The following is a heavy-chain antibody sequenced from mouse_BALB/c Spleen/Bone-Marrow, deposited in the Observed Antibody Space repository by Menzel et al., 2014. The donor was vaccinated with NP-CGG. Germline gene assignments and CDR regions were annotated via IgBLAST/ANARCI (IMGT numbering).Heavy chain of an antibody. V-gene: IGHV1S82*01. CDR3: ARLGGLRVCDY. CDR2: IHPSDSET. CDR1: GYSFTSYW. Sequence: VKLMESGAELVRPGASVKLSCKASGYSFTSYWMNWVKQRPGQGLEWIGMIHPSDSETRLNQTFKDKATLTVDKSSSTAYVQRSSPTAEDSAVYYCARLGGLRVCDYWGQGTTLTVAS. J-gene: IGHJ2*01. D-gene: IGHD2-2*01.